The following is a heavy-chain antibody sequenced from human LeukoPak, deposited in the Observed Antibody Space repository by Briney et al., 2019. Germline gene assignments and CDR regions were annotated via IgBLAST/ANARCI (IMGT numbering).Heavy chain of an antibody. CDR2: INHSGSA. Sequence: SETLSLTCAVYGGSFSGYYWSWIRQPPGKGLEWIGEINHSGSANYNPSLKSRVTISVDTSKNQFSLKLSSVIAADTAVYYCARGGYSSGLSTRFFDYWGQGTLVTVSS. J-gene: IGHJ4*02. CDR3: ARGGYSSGLSTRFFDY. V-gene: IGHV4-34*01. CDR1: GGSFSGYY. D-gene: IGHD6-25*01.